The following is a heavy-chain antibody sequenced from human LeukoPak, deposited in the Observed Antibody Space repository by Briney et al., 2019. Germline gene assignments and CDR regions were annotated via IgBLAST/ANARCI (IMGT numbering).Heavy chain of an antibody. Sequence: GGSLRLSCAASGFTFSNYGFHWVSQTPGKGLEWVAVIWHDGSHTYYSDSVKGRFTISRDDAKNTVYLQMDSLRVEDTAIYYCAKDNDAYGDSYFDSWGQGTLVTVSS. J-gene: IGHJ4*02. CDR3: AKDNDAYGDSYFDS. CDR2: IWHDGSHT. CDR1: GFTFSNYG. V-gene: IGHV3-33*06. D-gene: IGHD4-17*01.